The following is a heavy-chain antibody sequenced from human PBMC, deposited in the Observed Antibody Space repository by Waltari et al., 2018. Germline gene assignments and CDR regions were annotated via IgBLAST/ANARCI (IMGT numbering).Heavy chain of an antibody. CDR2: IYYSGST. CDR1: GGSISSSSYY. V-gene: IGHV4-39*07. J-gene: IGHJ4*02. Sequence: QLQLQESGPGLVKPSETLSLTCTVSGGSISSSSYYWGWIRQPPGKGLEWIGSIYYSGSTYYNPSLKSRVTISVDTSKNQFSLKLSSVTAADTAVYYCARDLPRWTTSVDDYWGQGTLVTVSS. CDR3: ARDLPRWTTSVDDY. D-gene: IGHD4-17*01.